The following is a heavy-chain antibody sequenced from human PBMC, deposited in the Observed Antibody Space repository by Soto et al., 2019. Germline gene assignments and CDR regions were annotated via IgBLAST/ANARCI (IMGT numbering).Heavy chain of an antibody. V-gene: IGHV1-46*01. CDR3: ARESKRHLGSRHYYYYGMHV. CDR1: GYTFTSYY. J-gene: IGHJ6*02. D-gene: IGHD3-10*01. Sequence: ASVKVSCKASGYTFTSYYMHWVRQAPGQGLESMGIINPSGGSTSYAQKFQGRVTMTRDTSTSTVYMELSSLRSEDTAVYYCARESKRHLGSRHYYYYGMHVWGQGTTVTVSS. CDR2: INPSGGST.